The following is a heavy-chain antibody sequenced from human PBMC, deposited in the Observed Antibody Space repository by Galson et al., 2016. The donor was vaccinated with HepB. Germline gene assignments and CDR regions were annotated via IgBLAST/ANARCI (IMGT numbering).Heavy chain of an antibody. Sequence: ALVKPTQTLTLTCTFSGFSLSSPAVGVGWIRQPPGKALEWLALIYWDDDKQYNASLRSRLTITKDSSRNQVVLTMTSMDPVDTATYYCAHGSGWLSDYWGQGILVTVSS. CDR2: IYWDDDK. V-gene: IGHV2-5*02. D-gene: IGHD6-19*01. J-gene: IGHJ4*02. CDR3: AHGSGWLSDY. CDR1: GFSLSSPAVG.